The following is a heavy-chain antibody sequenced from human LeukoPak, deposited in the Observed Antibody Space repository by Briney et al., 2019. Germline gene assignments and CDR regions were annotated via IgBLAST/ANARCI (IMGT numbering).Heavy chain of an antibody. CDR1: GFTFSSYA. CDR2: ISSNESST. D-gene: IGHD2-2*01. J-gene: IGHJ4*02. CDR3: VKDVYCSSTSCYSYFDY. Sequence: GGSLRLSCSASGFTFSSYAMPWVRQAPGKGLEYVSAISSNESSTYYADSVKRRFTIPRDNSKITLYLQMSSLRAEDTAVYYCVKDVYCSSTSCYSYFDYWGQGTLVTVSS. V-gene: IGHV3-64D*06.